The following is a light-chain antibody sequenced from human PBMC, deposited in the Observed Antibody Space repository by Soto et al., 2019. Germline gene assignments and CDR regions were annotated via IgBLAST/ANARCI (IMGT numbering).Light chain of an antibody. CDR1: TGAVTSDYY. CDR3: LLYYGGGHWV. Sequence: QAVVTQEPSLTVSPGGTVTLTCASNTGAVTSDYYPNWFQQKPGQAPRALIYSTSNTHSWTPARFSGSLLGGKAALTLSGVQPEDEAEYFCLLYYGGGHWVFGGGTKLTVV. CDR2: STS. V-gene: IGLV7-43*01. J-gene: IGLJ3*02.